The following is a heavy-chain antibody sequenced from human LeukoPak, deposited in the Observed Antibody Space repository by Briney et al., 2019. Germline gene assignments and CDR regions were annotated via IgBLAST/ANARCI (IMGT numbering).Heavy chain of an antibody. D-gene: IGHD3-9*01. CDR1: GYTFNSYG. Sequence: ASVKVSCKASGYTFNSYGINWVRQAPGQGLEWMGWISAYNGNTNYAQKLQGRVTMTTDTSTSTAYMELRSLRSDDTAVYYCARDRQYYDILTGYPDYWGQGTLVTVSS. V-gene: IGHV1-18*01. CDR2: ISAYNGNT. J-gene: IGHJ4*02. CDR3: ARDRQYYDILTGYPDY.